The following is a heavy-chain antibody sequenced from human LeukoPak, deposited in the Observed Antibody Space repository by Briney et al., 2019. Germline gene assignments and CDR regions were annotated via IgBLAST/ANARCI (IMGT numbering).Heavy chain of an antibody. Sequence: GGSLRLSCAASGFTFTSYAMSWVRQAPGKGLEWVSAISGSGGSTYYADSVKGRFTISRDNSKNTLYLQMNSLRAEDTAVYYCAKTNKLQLVNDAFDIWGQGTMVTVSS. D-gene: IGHD6-13*01. CDR2: ISGSGGST. J-gene: IGHJ3*02. CDR3: AKTNKLQLVNDAFDI. CDR1: GFTFTSYA. V-gene: IGHV3-23*01.